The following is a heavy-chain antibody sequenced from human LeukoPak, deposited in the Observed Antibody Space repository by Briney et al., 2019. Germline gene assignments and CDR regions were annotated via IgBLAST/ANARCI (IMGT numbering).Heavy chain of an antibody. V-gene: IGHV3-20*04. J-gene: IGHJ1*01. CDR3: ATNPPGRTYLQD. CDR1: GFTFDDYG. CDR2: INWIGDTT. Sequence: GGSLRLSCAASGFTFDDYGMTWVRQVPGKGLEWIAEINWIGDTTRYGDSVKGRFTISRDNAKNSLDLQINSLRVEDTAFYYCATNPPGRTYLQDWGQGTLITVSS. D-gene: IGHD1-1*01.